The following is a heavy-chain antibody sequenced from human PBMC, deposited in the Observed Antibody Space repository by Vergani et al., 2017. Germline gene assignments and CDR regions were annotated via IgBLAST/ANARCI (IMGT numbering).Heavy chain of an antibody. CDR1: GFTFSHYS. Sequence: EVQMVESGGGLVKPGGSLRLSCVASGFTFSHYSMNWVRQAPGKGLEWVSSISSSSSYIYYADSVKGRFTISRDNAKNSLYLQMNSLRAEDTAVYYCARESRGIAVAGTSDYWGQGTLVTVSS. CDR3: ARESRGIAVAGTSDY. CDR2: ISSSSSYI. V-gene: IGHV3-21*01. J-gene: IGHJ4*02. D-gene: IGHD6-19*01.